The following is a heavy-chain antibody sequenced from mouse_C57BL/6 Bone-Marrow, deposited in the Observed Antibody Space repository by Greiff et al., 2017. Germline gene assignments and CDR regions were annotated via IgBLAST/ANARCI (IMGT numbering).Heavy chain of an antibody. J-gene: IGHJ1*03. D-gene: IGHD2-1*01. CDR2: ISSGGSYT. CDR1: GFTFSSYG. V-gene: IGHV5-6*01. CDR3: ARPYGIYWYFDV. Sequence: EVQVVESGGDLVKPGGSLKLSCAASGFTFSSYGMSWVRQTPDKRLAWVATISSGGSYTYYPDSVKGRFTISRDNAKNTLYLQMSSLKSEDTAMDYCARPYGIYWYFDVWGTGTTVTVSS.